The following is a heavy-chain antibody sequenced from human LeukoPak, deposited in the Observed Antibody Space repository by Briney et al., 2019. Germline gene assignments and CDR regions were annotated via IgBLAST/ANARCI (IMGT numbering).Heavy chain of an antibody. CDR3: ARRDRLPRYGMDV. J-gene: IGHJ6*02. CDR2: ISAYNGNT. V-gene: IGHV1-18*01. Sequence: ASVKVSCKASGYTFTSYGISWVRQAPGQGLEWMGWISAYNGNTNYAQKFHGRVTMTTDTSTSTAYMELRSLRSDDTAVYYCARRDRLPRYGMDVWGQGTTVTVSS. CDR1: GYTFTSYG. D-gene: IGHD2-2*01.